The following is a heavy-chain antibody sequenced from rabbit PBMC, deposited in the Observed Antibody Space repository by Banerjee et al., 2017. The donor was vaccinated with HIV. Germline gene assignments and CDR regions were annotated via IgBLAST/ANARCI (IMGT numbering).Heavy chain of an antibody. CDR3: AGSAGWGIAGDRCFRL. Sequence: QSLEESGGDLVKPGASLTLTCTASGFSFSSSYYMCWVRQAPGKGLEWITCMYADSSGGAYYAGGARGRFTISEASRAAVALQMTSLTAADTATYFCAGSAGWGIAGDRCFRLWGQGALVAVS. J-gene: IGHJ3*01. D-gene: IGHD4-1*01. V-gene: IGHV1S40*01. CDR2: MYADSSGGA. CDR1: GFSFSSSYY.